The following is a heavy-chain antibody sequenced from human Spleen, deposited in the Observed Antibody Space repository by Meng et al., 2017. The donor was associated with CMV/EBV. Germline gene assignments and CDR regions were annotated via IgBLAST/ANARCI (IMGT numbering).Heavy chain of an antibody. V-gene: IGHV4-61*08. D-gene: IGHD6-6*01. CDR3: ARATASITTPYYYYGMDV. Sequence: SETLSLTCTVSGGSVSSGGFYWSWIRQPPGKGLEWIGYIYYSGSTNYNPSLKSRVTISVDTSKNQFSLKLSSVTAADTAVYYCARATASITTPYYYYGMDVWGQGTTVTVSS. CDR1: GGSVSSGGFY. CDR2: IYYSGST. J-gene: IGHJ6*02.